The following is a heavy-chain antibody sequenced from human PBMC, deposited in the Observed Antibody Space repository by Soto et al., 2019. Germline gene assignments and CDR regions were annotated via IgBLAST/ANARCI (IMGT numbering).Heavy chain of an antibody. D-gene: IGHD3-3*01. CDR2: FDPEDGET. Sequence: ASVKVSCKXSGYTLTELSMHWVRQAPGKGLEWMGGFDPEDGETIYAQKFQGRVTMTEDTSTDTAYMELSSLRSEDTAVYYCATSPSTIFGVVTSEDYYGMDVWGQGTTVTVSS. CDR3: ATSPSTIFGVVTSEDYYGMDV. V-gene: IGHV1-24*01. CDR1: GYTLTELS. J-gene: IGHJ6*02.